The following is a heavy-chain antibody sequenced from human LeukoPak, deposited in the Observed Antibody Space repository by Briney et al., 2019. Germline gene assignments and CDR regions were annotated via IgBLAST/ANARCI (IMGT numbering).Heavy chain of an antibody. CDR3: ARDEVVVAATGMDV. D-gene: IGHD2-15*01. V-gene: IGHV1-69*13. CDR2: IIPIFGTA. Sequence: SVKVSCKASGGTFSSYAISWVRQAPGQGLEWMGGIIPIFGTANYAQKFQGRVTITADESTSTAYMGLSSLRSEDTAVYYCARDEVVVAATGMDVWGKGTTVTVSS. CDR1: GGTFSSYA. J-gene: IGHJ6*03.